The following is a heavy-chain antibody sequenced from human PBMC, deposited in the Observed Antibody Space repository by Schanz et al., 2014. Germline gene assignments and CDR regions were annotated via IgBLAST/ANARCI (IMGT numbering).Heavy chain of an antibody. J-gene: IGHJ4*02. CDR2: IYSGDNT. V-gene: IGHV3-66*01. CDR3: ARGIESSSWYAFDY. D-gene: IGHD6-13*01. CDR1: GFTVSNNY. Sequence: EVQVVESGGGLVQPGGSLRLSCAASGFTVSNNYMSWVRQAPGKGLEWVSLIYSGDNTYYADSVKDRFTISGDNSKNTLYLQMNSLRPEDTAVYYCARGIESSSWYAFDYWGQGTLVTVSS.